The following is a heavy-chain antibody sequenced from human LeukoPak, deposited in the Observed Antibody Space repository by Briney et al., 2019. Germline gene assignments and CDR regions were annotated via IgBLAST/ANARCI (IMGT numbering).Heavy chain of an antibody. J-gene: IGHJ4*01. CDR3: ARADSTGYYKSRGGIFDY. CDR2: ISTYNGNT. V-gene: IGHV1-18*01. D-gene: IGHD3-9*01. CDR1: GYTFTTYG. Sequence: ASVKVSCKASGYTFTTYGISWVRQAPGQGLEWMGWISTYNGNTNYAQMLQGRVTMTTDTSTSTAYMELRSLRSDDTAVYYCARADSTGYYKSRGGIFDYWGQGTLVTVSS.